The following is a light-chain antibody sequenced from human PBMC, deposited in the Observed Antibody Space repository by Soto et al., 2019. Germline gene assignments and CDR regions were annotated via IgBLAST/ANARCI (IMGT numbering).Light chain of an antibody. CDR2: EVA. CDR1: NSDIGTYNY. Sequence: QSVLTQPASVSGSPGQSITISCTGTNSDIGTYNYVSWYQQHPGKAPKLILYEVANRPSEVSARFSGSKSGNTASLTISGLRAEDEADYYCNSFTVTGTRYVFGTGTKVTVL. CDR3: NSFTVTGTRYV. J-gene: IGLJ1*01. V-gene: IGLV2-14*01.